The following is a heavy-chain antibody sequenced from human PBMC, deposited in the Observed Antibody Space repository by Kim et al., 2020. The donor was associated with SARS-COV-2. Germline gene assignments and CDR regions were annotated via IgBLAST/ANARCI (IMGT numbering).Heavy chain of an antibody. Sequence: SETLSLTCAVYGGSFSGYYWSWIRQPPGKGLEWIGEINHSGSTNYNPSLKSRVTISVDTSKNQFSLKLSSVTAADTAVYYCARGPSLLWFGEGPGRYFDYWGQGTLVTVSS. J-gene: IGHJ4*02. CDR3: ARGPSLLWFGEGPGRYFDY. D-gene: IGHD3-10*01. CDR2: INHSGST. CDR1: GGSFSGYY. V-gene: IGHV4-34*01.